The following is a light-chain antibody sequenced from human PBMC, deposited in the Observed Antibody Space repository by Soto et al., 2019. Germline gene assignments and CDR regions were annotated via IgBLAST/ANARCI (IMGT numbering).Light chain of an antibody. V-gene: IGKV3-20*01. Sequence: ESVLTQSPGTLSLSPGETATLSCRASQTINTGYLAWYQQKPGQAPRLLIYGASTRATGIPDRFSGSGSGTDFTLTISRLEPEDFAVYYCQQYGGSPRTFGQGTKVDIK. CDR2: GAS. J-gene: IGKJ1*01. CDR3: QQYGGSPRT. CDR1: QTINTGY.